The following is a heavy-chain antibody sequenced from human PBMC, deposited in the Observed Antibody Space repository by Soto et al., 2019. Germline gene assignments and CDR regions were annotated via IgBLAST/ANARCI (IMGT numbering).Heavy chain of an antibody. CDR2: ISSSSSYI. D-gene: IGHD4-4*01. CDR3: ARRRHSNYDLEAFDI. Sequence: LRLSCAASGFTFSSYSMNWVRQAPGKGLEWVSSISSSSSYIYYADSVKGRFTISRDNAKNSLYLQMNSLRAEDTAVYYCARRRHSNYDLEAFDIWGQGTMVTGSS. V-gene: IGHV3-21*01. J-gene: IGHJ3*02. CDR1: GFTFSSYS.